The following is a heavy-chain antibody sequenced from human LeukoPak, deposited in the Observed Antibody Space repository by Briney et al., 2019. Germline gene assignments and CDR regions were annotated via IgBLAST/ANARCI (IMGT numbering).Heavy chain of an antibody. D-gene: IGHD3-22*01. Sequence: SETLSLTCAVYGRSFSGYYWSWIRQPPGKGLEWIGEINHRGSTNYNPSLKSRVTISVDTSKNQFSLKLSSVTAADTAVYYCARGAYYYDSSGYRSRIGFDYWGQGTLVTVSS. J-gene: IGHJ4*02. V-gene: IGHV4-34*01. CDR1: GRSFSGYY. CDR3: ARGAYYYDSSGYRSRIGFDY. CDR2: INHRGST.